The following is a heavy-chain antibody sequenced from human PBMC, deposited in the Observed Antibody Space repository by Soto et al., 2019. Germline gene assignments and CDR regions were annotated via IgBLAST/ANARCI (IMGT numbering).Heavy chain of an antibody. CDR3: ARAPYYYYYGMDV. Sequence: SETLSLTCTVSGGSISSGGYYWSWIRQHPGKGLEWIGYIYYSGSTYYNPSLKSRVTISVDTSKNQFSLKLSSVTAADTAVYYCARAPYYYYYGMDVWGQGTTVTVSS. CDR1: GGSISSGGYY. CDR2: IYYSGST. V-gene: IGHV4-31*03. J-gene: IGHJ6*02.